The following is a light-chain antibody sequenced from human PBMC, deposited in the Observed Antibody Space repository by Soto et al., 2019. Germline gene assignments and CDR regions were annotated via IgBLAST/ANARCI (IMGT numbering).Light chain of an antibody. V-gene: IGKV3-20*01. CDR1: QSVSSNY. CDR3: QQYGSSPPT. Sequence: EIVLTQSPGTLSLSPGERATLSCTASQSVSSNYLAWYQQKPGQAPRLLISGASSRATGIPDRFSGSGSGTDFTLTVNRLEPEDFAVFYCQQYGSSPPTFGQGTKLEIK. CDR2: GAS. J-gene: IGKJ2*01.